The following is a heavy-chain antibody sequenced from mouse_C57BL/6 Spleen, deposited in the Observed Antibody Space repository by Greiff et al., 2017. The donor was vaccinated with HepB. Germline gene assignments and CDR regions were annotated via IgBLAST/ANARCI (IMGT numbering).Heavy chain of an antibody. CDR2: IDPANGGT. D-gene: IGHD2-1*01. J-gene: IGHJ3*01. CDR3: ATHYYGSYCFAY. V-gene: IGHV1-62-3*01. Sequence: QVQLQQPVAELVRPGASVKLSCTASGYTFTSYWMHWVKQRPGQGLEWIGRIDPANGGTNYDAKFQGKATLTADTSSNTAYLQLSSLTSEDSAVYYCATHYYGSYCFAYWGQGTLVTVSA. CDR1: GYTFTSYW.